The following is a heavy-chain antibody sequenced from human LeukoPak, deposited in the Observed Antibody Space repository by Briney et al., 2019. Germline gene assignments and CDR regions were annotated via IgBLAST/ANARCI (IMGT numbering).Heavy chain of an antibody. V-gene: IGHV4-39*01. CDR3: AKLEMVQGGDPIDY. CDR2: IYYSGST. D-gene: IGHD3-10*01. CDR1: GGSISSSSYY. Sequence: KASETLSPTCTVSGGSISSSSYYWGWIRQPPGKGLEWIGSIYYSGSTYYNPSLKSRVTISVDTSKNQFSLKLSSVTAADTAVYYCAKLEMVQGGDPIDYWGQGTLVTVSS. J-gene: IGHJ4*02.